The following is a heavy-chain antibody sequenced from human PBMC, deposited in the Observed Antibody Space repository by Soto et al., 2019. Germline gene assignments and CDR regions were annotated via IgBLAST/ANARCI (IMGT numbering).Heavy chain of an antibody. D-gene: IGHD6-13*01. CDR1: GFTFDDYA. V-gene: IGHV3-9*01. CDR2: INWNSGSI. J-gene: IGHJ1*01. CDR3: VKDESINWYSGHFRH. Sequence: EVQLVESGGGLVQPGRSLRLSCAASGFTFDDYAMHWVRQVPGKGLEWVSGINWNSGSIGYADSVKGRFAISRDNAKNSLHRQMNSLRAEDTAFYYCVKDESINWYSGHFRHWGQGTLGTVS.